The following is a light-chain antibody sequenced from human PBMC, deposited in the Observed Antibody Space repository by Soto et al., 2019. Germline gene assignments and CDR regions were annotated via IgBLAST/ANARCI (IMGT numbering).Light chain of an antibody. CDR2: DNS. J-gene: IGLJ2*01. CDR1: RSNIGKNF. Sequence: QSVLTQPPSLSAAPGQTVTISCSGARSNIGKNFLSWYQHLPGTAPKLLIYDNSQRPSGIPDRFSGSKSGTSATLGITGLQTGDEADYYCATWDTDLGTGEVVFGGGTKLTVL. V-gene: IGLV1-51*01. CDR3: ATWDTDLGTGEVV.